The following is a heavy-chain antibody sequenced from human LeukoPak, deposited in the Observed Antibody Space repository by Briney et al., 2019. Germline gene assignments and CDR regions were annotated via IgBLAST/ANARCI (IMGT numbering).Heavy chain of an antibody. CDR2: INQDGSAT. D-gene: IGHD6-13*01. J-gene: IGHJ4*02. CDR3: ARDGTAVGINYDY. CDR1: GFRFPNFW. V-gene: IGHV3-7*03. Sequence: GGSLGLPCEPSGFRFPNFWMIGVGRPPGRGLEGVANINQDGSATNYVDSVKGRFTISRDNAKNSLYLQMNSLRAVDTAVYYCARDGTAVGINYDYWGQGTLVTVSS.